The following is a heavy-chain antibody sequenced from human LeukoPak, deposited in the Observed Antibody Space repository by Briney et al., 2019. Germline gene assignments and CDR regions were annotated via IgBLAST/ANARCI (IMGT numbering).Heavy chain of an antibody. CDR1: GDSFTSPDHY. J-gene: IGHJ3*01. Sequence: SETLSLTCTVSGDSFTSPDHYWDWVRLPPGKGLEWVGAIHDTGRTYYSPSLKRRVTISVDTSKSQFSLDLRYATAADTAVYYCGRRRHNLDSFVAWGRGTVVTVSS. CDR2: IHDTGRT. D-gene: IGHD1-14*01. V-gene: IGHV4-39*01. CDR3: GRRRHNLDSFVA.